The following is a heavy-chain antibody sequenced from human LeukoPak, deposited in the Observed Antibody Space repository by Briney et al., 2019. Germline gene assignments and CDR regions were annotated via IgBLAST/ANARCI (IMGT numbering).Heavy chain of an antibody. CDR3: ARRVGTTRTTFDN. CDR2: INPSVGSA. V-gene: IGHV1-46*01. J-gene: IGHJ4*02. CDR1: GYTFTSYS. D-gene: IGHD1-14*01. Sequence: ASVKVSCKASGYTFTSYSVHWVRQAPGQGLEWMATINPSVGSAIYAQKFQGRVTVTSDTSTSAVFMELTSLTSDDTAVYYCARRVGTTRTTFDNWGQGTLVTVSS.